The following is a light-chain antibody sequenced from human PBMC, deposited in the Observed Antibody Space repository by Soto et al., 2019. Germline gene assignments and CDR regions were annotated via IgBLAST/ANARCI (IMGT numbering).Light chain of an antibody. Sequence: QSGLTLPASVSGSPGQSITISCTGTSSDVGGYDYVSWYQLRPGKAPKLMVFEVNNRPSGVSYRFSGSKSGNTASLTISGLQAQEEADYFCSSYAISTAYIFGPRTKVTV. CDR2: EVN. V-gene: IGLV2-14*01. J-gene: IGLJ1*01. CDR3: SSYAISTAYI. CDR1: SSDVGGYDY.